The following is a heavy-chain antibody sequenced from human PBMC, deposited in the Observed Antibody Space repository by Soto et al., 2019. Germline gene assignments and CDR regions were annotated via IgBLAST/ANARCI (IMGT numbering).Heavy chain of an antibody. J-gene: IGHJ6*03. CDR1: GGSISSYY. CDR3: ARLGFGLFYYDNSGSPDFYYYNMDV. D-gene: IGHD3-22*01. CDR2: IFYTGIT. V-gene: IGHV4-59*13. Sequence: SETLSLTCTVSGGSISSYYWSWIRQTPGKGLEWIGHIFYTGITKYNSSLKSRVTISLDTSKTQFSLSLTSVTAADTAVYYCARLGFGLFYYDNSGSPDFYYYNMDVWGQGTTVT.